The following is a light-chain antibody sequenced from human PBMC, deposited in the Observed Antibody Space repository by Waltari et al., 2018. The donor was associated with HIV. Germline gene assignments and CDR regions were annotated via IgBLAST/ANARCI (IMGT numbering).Light chain of an antibody. CDR2: EGS. CDR3: CSYAGSSTLEV. V-gene: IGLV2-23*01. J-gene: IGLJ2*01. Sequence: QSALPQPASVSGSPGPSITISCTGTSSDVGSYYLVSWYQQHPGKAPKLMFYEGSKRPSGVSNRFSGSKSGNTASLTISGLQAEDEADYYCCSYAGSSTLEVFGGGTKLTVL. CDR1: SSDVGSYYL.